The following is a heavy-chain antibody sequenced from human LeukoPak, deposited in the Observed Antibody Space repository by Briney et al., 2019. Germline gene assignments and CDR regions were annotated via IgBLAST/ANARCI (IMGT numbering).Heavy chain of an antibody. CDR3: AKTLNMVRGVTTDY. J-gene: IGHJ4*02. Sequence: PGRSLRLSCAASGFTFSTYAMHWVRQAPGKGLQWVALISYDGSIKHYADSVKGRFTISRDNSKNTLYLQMNSLRAEDTAVYYCAKTLNMVRGVTTDYWGQGTLVTVSS. D-gene: IGHD3-10*01. V-gene: IGHV3-30*04. CDR1: GFTFSTYA. CDR2: ISYDGSIK.